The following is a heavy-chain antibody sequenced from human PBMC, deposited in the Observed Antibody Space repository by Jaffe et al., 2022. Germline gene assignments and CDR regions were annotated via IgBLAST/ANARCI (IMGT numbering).Heavy chain of an antibody. CDR1: GYTFTSYY. V-gene: IGHV1-46*03. CDR3: AIPQAQFYGDISFDY. Sequence: QVQLVQSGAEVKKPGASVKVSCKASGYTFTSYYMHWVRQAPGQGLEWMGIINPSGGSTSYAQKFQGRVTMTRDTSTSTVYMELSSLRSEDTAVYYCAIPQAQFYGDISFDYWGQGTLVTVSS. J-gene: IGHJ4*02. D-gene: IGHD4-17*01. CDR2: INPSGGST.